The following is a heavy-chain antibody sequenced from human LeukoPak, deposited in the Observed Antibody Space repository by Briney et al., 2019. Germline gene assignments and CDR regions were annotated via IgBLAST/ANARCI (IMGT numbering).Heavy chain of an antibody. CDR1: GYTFTSYY. CDR3: ARVVGYCSGGSCYRTDAFDI. CDR2: INPSGGST. Sequence: GASVKVSCKASGYTFTSYYMHWVRQAPGQGLEWMGIINPSGGSTSYAQKFQGRVTMTRDTSTSTVYMELSSLRSEDTAVYYCARVVGYCSGGSCYRTDAFDIWGQGTMVTVSS. D-gene: IGHD2-15*01. J-gene: IGHJ3*02. V-gene: IGHV1-46*01.